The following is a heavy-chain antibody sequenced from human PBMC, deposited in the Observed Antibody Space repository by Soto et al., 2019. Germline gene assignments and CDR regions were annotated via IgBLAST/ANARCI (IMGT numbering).Heavy chain of an antibody. Sequence: PGGSLRLSCAASGFTFSSYDMHWVRQATGKGLEWVSAIGTAGDTYYPGSVKGRFTISRENAKNSLYLQMNSLRAEDTAVYYCGRGQGYYGMDVWGQGTTVTVSS. CDR3: GRGQGYYGMDV. J-gene: IGHJ6*02. V-gene: IGHV3-13*01. CDR2: IGTAGDT. CDR1: GFTFSSYD.